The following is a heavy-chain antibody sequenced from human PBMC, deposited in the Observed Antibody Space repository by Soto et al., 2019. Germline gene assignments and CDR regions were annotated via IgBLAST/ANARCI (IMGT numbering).Heavy chain of an antibody. V-gene: IGHV6-1*01. J-gene: IGHJ3*01. CDR1: GDSVSSDITS. CDR3: ARGNALDV. Sequence: HTLSLTCAISGDSVSSDITSWNWIRQSPSRGLEWLGRTYYRSKWFHDYAASVKSRITINPDTSKNQFSLELNSMTPEDTAVYYCARGNALDVWGQGTVVTVSS. CDR2: TYYRSKWFH. D-gene: IGHD3-10*01.